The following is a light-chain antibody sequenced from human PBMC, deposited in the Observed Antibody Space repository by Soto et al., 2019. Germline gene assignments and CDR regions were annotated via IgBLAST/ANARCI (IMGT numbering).Light chain of an antibody. Sequence: QSVLTQPPSVSGAPGQRVTLSCTGSSSNIGAGYDVHWYQQFPGTAPKLRIYGNNNRPSGVPDRFSGSTSGTSASLAITGLQAEDEADYYCQSHDSSLSGSVFGGGTKLTVL. J-gene: IGLJ3*02. V-gene: IGLV1-40*01. CDR2: GNN. CDR1: SSNIGAGYD. CDR3: QSHDSSLSGSV.